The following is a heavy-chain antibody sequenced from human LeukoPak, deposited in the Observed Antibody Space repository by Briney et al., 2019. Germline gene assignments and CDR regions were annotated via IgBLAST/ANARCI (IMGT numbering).Heavy chain of an antibody. CDR3: AGGVYYYYGMDV. V-gene: IGHV4-59*01. D-gene: IGHD3-10*01. CDR1: DGSIRTYY. Sequence: SETLSLTCSVSDGSIRTYYWSWIRQSPGQGLEWIGNIYYRGDINYNPSLKSRVIISIDTSKNQFSLKLSSVTAADTAVYYCAGGVYYYYGMDVWGQGTTVTVSS. J-gene: IGHJ6*02. CDR2: IYYRGDI.